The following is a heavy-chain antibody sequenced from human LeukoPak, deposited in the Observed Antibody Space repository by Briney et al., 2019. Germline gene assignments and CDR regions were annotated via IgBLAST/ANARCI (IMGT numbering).Heavy chain of an antibody. D-gene: IGHD3-22*01. CDR2: ISYDGSNK. J-gene: IGHJ6*02. CDR3: AKDSMIVRGSYYYYGMDV. V-gene: IGHV3-30*18. CDR1: GFTFSSYG. Sequence: GGSLRLSCAASGFTFSSYGMHWVRQAPGKGLEWVAVISYDGSNKHYADSVKGRFTISRDNSKNTLYLQMNSLRAEDTAVYYCAKDSMIVRGSYYYYGMDVWGQGTTVTVSS.